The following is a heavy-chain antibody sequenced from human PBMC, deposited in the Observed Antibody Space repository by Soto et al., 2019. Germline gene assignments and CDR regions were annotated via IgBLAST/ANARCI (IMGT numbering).Heavy chain of an antibody. Sequence: ASVKVSCKASGYTFTSYAMHWVRQAPGQRLEWMGWINAGNGNTKYSQKFQGRVTITRDTSASKAYMELSSLRSEDTAVYYCARDRLLILWFGELSGDAFDIWGQGTMVTVSS. CDR2: INAGNGNT. CDR1: GYTFTSYA. V-gene: IGHV1-3*01. D-gene: IGHD3-10*01. CDR3: ARDRLLILWFGELSGDAFDI. J-gene: IGHJ3*02.